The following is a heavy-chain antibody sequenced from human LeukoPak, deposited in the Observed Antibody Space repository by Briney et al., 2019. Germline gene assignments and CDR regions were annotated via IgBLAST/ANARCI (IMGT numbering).Heavy chain of an antibody. D-gene: IGHD3-10*02. CDR1: GFTFITYA. V-gene: IGHV3-48*03. J-gene: IGHJ6*04. CDR2: ISSSGSTI. Sequence: GGSLRLSCAASGFTFITYAMSWVRQAPGKGLEWVSYISSSGSTIYYADSVKGRFTISRDNAKNSLYLQMNSLRAEDKAVYYCAELGITMIGGVWGKGTTVTISS. CDR3: AELGITMIGGV.